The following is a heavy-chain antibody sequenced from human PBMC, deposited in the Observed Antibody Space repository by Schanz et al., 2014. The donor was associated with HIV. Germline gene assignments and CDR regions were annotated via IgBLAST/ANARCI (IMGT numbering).Heavy chain of an antibody. V-gene: IGHV3-23*01. J-gene: IGHJ3*01. CDR2: IDGRGVST. CDR3: TRGKSGTYGTFDV. CDR1: GFTFRSYA. D-gene: IGHD1-26*01. Sequence: EVQLLESGGDLVQPGGSLRLSCEASGFTFRSYAMNWVRQTPGKGLQWVSSIDGRGVSTYYGDSLNGRYTISRDNFQEMVYLQMNSLRVEDTALYYCTRGKSGTYGTFDVWGRGTVVTVSS.